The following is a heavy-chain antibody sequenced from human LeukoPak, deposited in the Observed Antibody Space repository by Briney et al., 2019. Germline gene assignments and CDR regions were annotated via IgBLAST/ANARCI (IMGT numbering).Heavy chain of an antibody. CDR1: GFTFSSYE. V-gene: IGHV3-48*03. CDR3: AKEGEDSSGYYYSAGFDY. Sequence: GGSLRLSCAASGFTFSSYEMNWVRQAPGKGLEWVSYISSSGSTIYYADSVKGRFTISRDNAKNTLYLQMNSLRAEDTAVYYCAKEGEDSSGYYYSAGFDYWGQGTLVTVSS. D-gene: IGHD3-22*01. J-gene: IGHJ4*02. CDR2: ISSSGSTI.